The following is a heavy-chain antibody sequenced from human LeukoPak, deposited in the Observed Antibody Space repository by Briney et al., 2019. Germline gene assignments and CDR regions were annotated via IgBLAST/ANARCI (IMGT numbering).Heavy chain of an antibody. CDR1: GFTFDDYA. Sequence: GGSLRLSCAASGFTFDDYAMHWVRQAPGKGLEWVSGISWNSGSIGYADPVKGRFTISRDNAKNSLYLQMNSLRAEDTALYYCAKDRGGYCSGGSCRYYYYYGMDVWGQGTTVTVSS. CDR3: AKDRGGYCSGGSCRYYYYYGMDV. CDR2: ISWNSGSI. D-gene: IGHD2-15*01. J-gene: IGHJ6*02. V-gene: IGHV3-9*01.